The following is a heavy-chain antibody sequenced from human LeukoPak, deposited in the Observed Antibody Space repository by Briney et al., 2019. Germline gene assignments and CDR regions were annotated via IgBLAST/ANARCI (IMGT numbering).Heavy chain of an antibody. CDR1: GGSMSTYY. CDR3: TRGPVEYCSGGSCYDAFDI. V-gene: IGHV4-59*01. CDR2: IYYSGST. J-gene: IGHJ3*02. D-gene: IGHD2-15*01. Sequence: SETLSLTCTVSGGSMSTYYWSWIRQPPGKGLEWIGYIYYSGSTNYNPSLKSRVTISVDTSKNQFSLKLSSATAADTAVYYCTRGPVEYCSGGSCYDAFDIWGQGTLVTVSS.